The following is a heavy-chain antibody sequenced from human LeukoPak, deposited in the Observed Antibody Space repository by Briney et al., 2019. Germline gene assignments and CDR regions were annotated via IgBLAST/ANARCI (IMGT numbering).Heavy chain of an antibody. CDR2: INPNSGGT. CDR1: GYTFTGYY. V-gene: IGHV1-2*02. CDR3: ASPLGVVVPAALIGDAFDI. J-gene: IGHJ3*02. Sequence: ASVKVSCKASGYTFTGYYMHWVRQAPGQGLEWMGWINPNSGGTNYAQKFQGRVTMTRDTSISTAYMELSRLRSDDTAVYYCASPLGVVVPAALIGDAFDIWGQGTMVTVSS. D-gene: IGHD2-2*01.